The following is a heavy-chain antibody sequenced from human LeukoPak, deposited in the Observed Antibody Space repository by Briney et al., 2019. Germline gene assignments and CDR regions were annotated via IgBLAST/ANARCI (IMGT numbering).Heavy chain of an antibody. V-gene: IGHV4-59*01. Sequence: SETLSLTCTVSGVSISSYYWSWIRQSPGKGLEWVGYVYNSGSANYNPSLKSRVTILVDTSKNRYSLKLSSVTAADTAMYYCARQYYHTSGIFHVGAYDLWGQGTLVTVSS. CDR3: ARQYYHTSGIFHVGAYDL. J-gene: IGHJ4*02. CDR2: VYNSGSA. CDR1: GVSISSYY. D-gene: IGHD3-10*01.